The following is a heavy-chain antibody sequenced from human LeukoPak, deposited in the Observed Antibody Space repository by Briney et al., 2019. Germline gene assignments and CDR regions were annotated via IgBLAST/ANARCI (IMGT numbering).Heavy chain of an antibody. CDR3: ARFLGGSYGMDV. Sequence: ASVTVSCKPSGYTFSTYYMHWVRQAPGQRLEWMGWINAGNGNTKFSQKFQGRVTITRDTSASTAYMELSSLRSEDTAVYYCARFLGGSYGMDVWGQGTTVTVSS. CDR2: INAGNGNT. D-gene: IGHD1-26*01. V-gene: IGHV1-3*01. J-gene: IGHJ6*02. CDR1: GYTFSTYY.